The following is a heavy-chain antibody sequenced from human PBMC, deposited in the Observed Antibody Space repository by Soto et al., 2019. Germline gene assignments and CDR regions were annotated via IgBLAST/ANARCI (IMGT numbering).Heavy chain of an antibody. Sequence: VASVKVSCKLSGNTLTELSIHWVRQAPGKGLEWMGAFDPEERETIYSQQFQGRVTMTQDTSTDTAYMQLTSLRHEDTSVYYCAADLGIADSDYWGQGTLVTVAS. CDR1: GNTLTELS. CDR2: FDPEERET. V-gene: IGHV1-24*01. D-gene: IGHD3-16*01. J-gene: IGHJ4*02. CDR3: AADLGIADSDY.